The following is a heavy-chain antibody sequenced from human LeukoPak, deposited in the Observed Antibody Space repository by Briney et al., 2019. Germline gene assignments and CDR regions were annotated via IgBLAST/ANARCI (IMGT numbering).Heavy chain of an antibody. CDR3: ARAASLGDGMDV. V-gene: IGHV3-74*01. Sequence: GGSLRLSCAASVFTFSTYWMHWVRQAPGKGLVWVSRINSDGSSTNYADSVKGRFTISRDNAKNTLYLQMNGLRAEDTAVYYCARAASLGDGMDVWGQGTTVTVSS. CDR2: INSDGSST. J-gene: IGHJ6*02. D-gene: IGHD2-21*01. CDR1: VFTFSTYW.